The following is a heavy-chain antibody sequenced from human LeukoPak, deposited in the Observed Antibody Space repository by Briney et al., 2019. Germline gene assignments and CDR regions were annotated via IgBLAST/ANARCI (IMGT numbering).Heavy chain of an antibody. J-gene: IGHJ4*02. Sequence: PGGSLSLSCAASGFTVSSNYMSWVRQAPGKGLEWVSVIYSGGSTYYADSVKGRFTISRDNAKDSLYPQMNSLRAEDTAVYYCARALTTLTYEGYWGQGTLVTVSS. CDR2: IYSGGST. CDR3: ARALTTLTYEGY. V-gene: IGHV3-53*01. D-gene: IGHD1-1*01. CDR1: GFTVSSNY.